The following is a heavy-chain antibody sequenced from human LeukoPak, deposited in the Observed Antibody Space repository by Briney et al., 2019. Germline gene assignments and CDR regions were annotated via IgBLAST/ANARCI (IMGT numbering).Heavy chain of an antibody. V-gene: IGHV1-69*05. J-gene: IGHJ5*02. CDR2: IIPIFGTA. Sequence: SVKVSCKASGGTFSSYAISWVRQAPGQGLEWMGGIIPIFGTANYTQKFQGRVTITTDESTSTAYMELSSLRSEDTAVYYRASGYPGITNWFDPWGQGTLVTVSS. CDR1: GGTFSSYA. D-gene: IGHD1-14*01. CDR3: ASGYPGITNWFDP.